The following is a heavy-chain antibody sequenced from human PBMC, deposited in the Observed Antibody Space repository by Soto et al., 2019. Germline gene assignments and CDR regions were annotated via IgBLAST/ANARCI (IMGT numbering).Heavy chain of an antibody. Sequence: QVQLQQWGAGLLKPSETLSLTCAVYGGSFSGYYWSWIRQPPGKGLEWIGEINHSGRTNYNTSLKRRVTISVDTSKNQFSLKLSSVTAADTAVYYCARASGWYGYWGQGTLVTVSS. CDR1: GGSFSGYY. CDR3: ARASGWYGY. V-gene: IGHV4-34*01. CDR2: INHSGRT. D-gene: IGHD6-19*01. J-gene: IGHJ4*02.